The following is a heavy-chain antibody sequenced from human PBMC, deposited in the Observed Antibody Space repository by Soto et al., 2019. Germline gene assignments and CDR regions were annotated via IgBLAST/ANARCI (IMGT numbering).Heavy chain of an antibody. Sequence: GPGPAKPSETLSLTCTVSGGSISSGGYYWSWIRQHPGKGLEWIGYIYYSGSTYYNPSLKSRVTISVDTSKNQFSLKLSSVTAADTAVYYCARGGGVLVRGYDLIDYWGQGTLVTVSS. CDR1: GGSISSGGYY. J-gene: IGHJ4*02. CDR2: IYYSGST. V-gene: IGHV4-31*03. CDR3: ARGGGVLVRGYDLIDY. D-gene: IGHD5-12*01.